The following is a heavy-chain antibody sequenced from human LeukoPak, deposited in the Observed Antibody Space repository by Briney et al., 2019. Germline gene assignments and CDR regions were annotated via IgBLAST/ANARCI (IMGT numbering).Heavy chain of an antibody. CDR2: IGASGADT. CDR1: GFTFSTCA. Sequence: GGSLRLSCTASGFTFSTCAMTWVRQAPGKGLDWVSGIGASGADTYYADSAKGRFTVSRDNSKNTLYLQMSSLRADDTAVYFCAKRPRDSSGYYLGAFDGWGQGTTVTVSS. V-gene: IGHV3-23*01. CDR3: AKRPRDSSGYYLGAFDG. J-gene: IGHJ3*01. D-gene: IGHD3-22*01.